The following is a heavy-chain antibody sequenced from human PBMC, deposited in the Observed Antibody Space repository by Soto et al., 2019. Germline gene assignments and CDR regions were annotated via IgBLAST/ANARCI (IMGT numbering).Heavy chain of an antibody. CDR1: GYTFTSYG. CDR2: ISAYNGNT. CDR3: AIFKYYDFWSGYPYWFDP. Sequence: ASVKVSCEASGYTFTSYGISWVRQAPGQVLEWMGWISAYNGNTNYAQKLQGRVTMTTDTSTSTAYMELRSLRSDDTAVYYCAIFKYYDFWSGYPYWFDPWGQGTLVT. J-gene: IGHJ5*02. V-gene: IGHV1-18*01. D-gene: IGHD3-3*01.